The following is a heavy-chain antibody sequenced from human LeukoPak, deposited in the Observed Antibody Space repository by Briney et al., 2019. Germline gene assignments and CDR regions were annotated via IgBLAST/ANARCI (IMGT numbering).Heavy chain of an antibody. CDR2: IYYSEST. J-gene: IGHJ5*02. CDR1: GGSISSYY. CDR3: ARADVNNWFDP. Sequence: SEALSLTCTVSGGSISSYYWSWIRQPPGKGLEWIGYIYYSESTNYNPSLKSRVTISVDTSKNQFSLKLSSVTAADTAVYYCARADVNNWFDPWGQGTLVTVSS. V-gene: IGHV4-59*08.